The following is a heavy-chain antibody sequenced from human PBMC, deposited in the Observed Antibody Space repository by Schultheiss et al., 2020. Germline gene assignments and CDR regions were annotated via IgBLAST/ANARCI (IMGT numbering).Heavy chain of an antibody. CDR1: GFTFGDYL. D-gene: IGHD3-22*01. Sequence: GGSLRLSCVASGFTFGDYLMNWVRQAPGKGLEWVSAISGSGGSTYYADSVKGRFTISRDNSKNTLYLQMNSLRAEDTAVYYCAKDIGYYDSSGYLDYYYYGMDVWGQGTTVTVSS. J-gene: IGHJ6*02. V-gene: IGHV3-23*01. CDR2: ISGSGGST. CDR3: AKDIGYYDSSGYLDYYYYGMDV.